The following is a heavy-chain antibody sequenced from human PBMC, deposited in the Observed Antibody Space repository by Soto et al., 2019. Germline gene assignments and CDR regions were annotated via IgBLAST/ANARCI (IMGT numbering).Heavy chain of an antibody. J-gene: IGHJ5*02. CDR2: ISAYNGNT. Sequence: ASVKVSCKASGYTFTSYGISWVRQAPGQGLEWMGWISAYNGNTNYAQKLQGRVTMTTDTSTSTAYMELRSLRSDDTAVYYCASVYWVYSSGPIQNTWFDPLGQGTVVTVSS. CDR1: GYTFTSYG. CDR3: ASVYWVYSSGPIQNTWFDP. V-gene: IGHV1-18*01. D-gene: IGHD6-19*01.